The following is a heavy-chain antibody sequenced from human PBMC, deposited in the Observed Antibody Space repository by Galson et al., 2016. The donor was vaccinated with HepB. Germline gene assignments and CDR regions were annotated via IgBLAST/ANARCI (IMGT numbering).Heavy chain of an antibody. D-gene: IGHD1-1*01. Sequence: QSGAEVKKPGESLKISCKTSGFSFATHWIALVRQMPGKGLEWMGIIYAGDSETRYSPPFQGQVTISVDKSTAVAYLQWNSLKASDSAMYYCARQRRNYGMDVWGQGTTVTVSS. CDR2: IYAGDSET. CDR3: ARQRRNYGMDV. J-gene: IGHJ6*02. CDR1: GFSFATHW. V-gene: IGHV5-51*01.